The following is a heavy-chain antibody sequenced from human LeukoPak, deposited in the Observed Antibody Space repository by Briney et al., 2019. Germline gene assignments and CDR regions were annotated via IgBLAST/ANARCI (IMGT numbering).Heavy chain of an antibody. CDR3: ARGRGSSWTNYFDY. V-gene: IGHV3-7*04. D-gene: IGHD6-13*01. CDR2: IKQDGSEK. Sequence: GGSLRLSCAASGFTFSSYWMSWVRQAPGKGLEWVANIKQDGSEKYYVDSVKGRFTISSDNAKNSLYLQMSTLRAEDTAVYYCARGRGSSWTNYFDYWGQGTLVTVSS. J-gene: IGHJ4*02. CDR1: GFTFSSYW.